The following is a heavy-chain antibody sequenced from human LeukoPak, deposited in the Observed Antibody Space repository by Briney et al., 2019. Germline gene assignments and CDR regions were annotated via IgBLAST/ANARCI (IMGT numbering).Heavy chain of an antibody. D-gene: IGHD3-10*01. J-gene: IGHJ6*03. V-gene: IGHV1-18*01. CDR3: ARGTITMVRGRKVHYMDV. CDR1: GYSENFYG. CDR2: ISAQHGQT. Sequence: ASVKVSCKTSGYSENFYGITWVRQVAGQGLEWMGCISAQHGQTEYAPNSQDRVTMTTDTYTNTAYMKLRSLRSDDTAVYYCARGTITMVRGRKVHYMDVWGKGTTVTVSS.